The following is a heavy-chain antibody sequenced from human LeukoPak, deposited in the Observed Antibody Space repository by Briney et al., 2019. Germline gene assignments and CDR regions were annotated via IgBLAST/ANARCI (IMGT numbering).Heavy chain of an antibody. CDR2: MWYDGSNQ. Sequence: PGGSLRLSCTASGFTFTSYGMHWVRQAPGKGLEWVAVMWYDGSNQYYAESVKGRFTASRDDAKNSLFLQMNSLRAEDTAIYYCARETENCGGDCFDYWGQGTLVTVSS. D-gene: IGHD2-21*01. J-gene: IGHJ4*02. CDR1: GFTFTSYG. CDR3: ARETENCGGDCFDY. V-gene: IGHV3-33*01.